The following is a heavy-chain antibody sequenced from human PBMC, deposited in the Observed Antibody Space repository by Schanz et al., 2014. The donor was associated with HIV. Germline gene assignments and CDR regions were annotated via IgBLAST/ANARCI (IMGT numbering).Heavy chain of an antibody. V-gene: IGHV1-69*01. Sequence: QVQLVQSGAEVKKPGSSVKVSCKASGGTFSIYAISWVRQAPGQGLEWIGHFNVMLSKINSAQKFQGRVSMTADPSTNTAYMEMRGLRFEDTAVYYCASGRRSGIGWRMDVWGQGTTVSVSS. CDR2: FNVMLSKI. D-gene: IGHD6-19*01. CDR1: GGTFSIYA. CDR3: ASGRRSGIGWRMDV. J-gene: IGHJ6*02.